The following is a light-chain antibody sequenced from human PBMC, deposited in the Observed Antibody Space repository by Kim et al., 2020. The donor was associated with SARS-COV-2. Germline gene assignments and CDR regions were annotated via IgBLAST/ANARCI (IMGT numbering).Light chain of an antibody. CDR3: HVWDSSSDHAV. J-gene: IGLJ2*01. CDR1: NIVSKS. Sequence: SYELTQPPSVSVAPGKTARIPCGGNNIVSKSVHWYQQKPGQAPVLVIYYDSDRPSGIPERFSGSSSGNTATLTISRVEAGDEADYYCHVWDSSSDHAVFG. CDR2: YDS. V-gene: IGLV3-21*04.